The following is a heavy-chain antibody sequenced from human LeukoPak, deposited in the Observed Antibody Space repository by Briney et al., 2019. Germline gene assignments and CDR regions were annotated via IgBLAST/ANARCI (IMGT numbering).Heavy chain of an antibody. CDR2: INPSGGST. V-gene: IGHV1-46*01. CDR1: GYTFTSYY. D-gene: IGHD3-22*01. Sequence: ASVKVSCKASGYTFTSYYMHWVRQAPGQGLEWMGIINPSGGSTSYAQKFQGRVTMTRDTSTSTVYMELSSLRSEDTAVYYCARGEYYYDSSGYPYYYMGVWGKGTTVTVSS. CDR3: ARGEYYYDSSGYPYYYMGV. J-gene: IGHJ6*03.